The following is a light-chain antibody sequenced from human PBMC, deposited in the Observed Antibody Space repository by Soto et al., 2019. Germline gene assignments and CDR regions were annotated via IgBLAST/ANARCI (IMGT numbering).Light chain of an antibody. CDR3: QQYGSSPLYS. Sequence: IVLTQSPGTLSLSPGERATLSCRASQTISSAYLAWYKQKPGQAPRLLIYGASSRATGIPDRFSGSGSGTDFTLTISRLEPEDFAVYYCQQYGSSPLYSFGQGTKLEIK. CDR2: GAS. V-gene: IGKV3-20*01. CDR1: QTISSAY. J-gene: IGKJ2*01.